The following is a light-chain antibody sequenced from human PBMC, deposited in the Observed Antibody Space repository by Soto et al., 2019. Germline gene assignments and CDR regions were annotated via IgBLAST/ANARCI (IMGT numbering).Light chain of an antibody. Sequence: EIVMTQSPATLSVSPGERATLSCRASQSVSSNLAWYQQKPAQAPRLPIYGASTTATGIPARFSRGGSGTNITLTLGSLQSEDFAFDYCPKYNNWPITFGGGTKVEIK. V-gene: IGKV3-15*01. CDR1: QSVSSN. CDR2: GAS. CDR3: PKYNNWPIT. J-gene: IGKJ4*01.